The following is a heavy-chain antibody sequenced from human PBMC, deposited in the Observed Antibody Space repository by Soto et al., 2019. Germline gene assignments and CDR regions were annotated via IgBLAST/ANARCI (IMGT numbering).Heavy chain of an antibody. CDR1: GFTFSSYA. J-gene: IGHJ4*02. CDR3: ARDYYKYYDSSGYYRSPAY. D-gene: IGHD3-22*01. V-gene: IGHV3-30-3*01. CDR2: ISYDGSDK. Sequence: PGGSLRLSCAASGFTFSSYAMHRGRQAPGKGLEWVALISYDGSDKEYADSVKGRFTISRDNSRNTLFLQMNSLRAEDTAVYYCARDYYKYYDSSGYYRSPAYWGQGTLVTVSS.